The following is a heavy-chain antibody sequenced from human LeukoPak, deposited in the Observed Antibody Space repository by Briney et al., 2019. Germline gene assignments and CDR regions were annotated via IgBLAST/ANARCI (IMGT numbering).Heavy chain of an antibody. Sequence: SETLSLTCTISGGSISTYYWSWIRQPPGKGLEWIGYIYYTGSTTYNPSLKSRVTISVDTSKNHFSLKLISVTAADTAVYFCARREDFWYFDLWGRGTLVTVSS. CDR2: IYYTGST. V-gene: IGHV4-59*08. J-gene: IGHJ2*01. CDR1: GGSISTYY. CDR3: ARREDFWYFDL.